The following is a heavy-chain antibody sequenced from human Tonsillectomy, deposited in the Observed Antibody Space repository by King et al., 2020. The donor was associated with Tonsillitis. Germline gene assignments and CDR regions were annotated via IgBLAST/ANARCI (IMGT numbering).Heavy chain of an antibody. CDR3: ARGLITVVRGVLPCYFDY. CDR2: IYHSGST. D-gene: IGHD3-10*01. V-gene: IGHV4-30-2*01. Sequence: QLQESGSGLVMPSQTLSLSCTVSRGSVSSDTDSWNWIRQPPGKDLEWIGSIYHSGSTYYDPSLKSRVTMSVDKSKKQFALKLRSVTDADTAVYFCARGLITVVRGVLPCYFDYWGQGALVTVSS. CDR1: RGSVSSDTDS. J-gene: IGHJ4*02.